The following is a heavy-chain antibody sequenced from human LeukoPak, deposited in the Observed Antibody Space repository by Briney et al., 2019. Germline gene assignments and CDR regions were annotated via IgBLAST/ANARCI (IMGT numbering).Heavy chain of an antibody. CDR3: ASSRGSYFY. CDR2: INHSGST. V-gene: IGHV4-34*01. Sequence: SETLSLTCAVYGGSFSGYYWSWIRQPPGKGLEWIGEINHSGSTNYNPSLKSRVTISVGTSKNQFSLKLSSVTAADTAVYYCASSRGSYFYWGQGTLVTVSS. D-gene: IGHD1-26*01. CDR1: GGSFSGYY. J-gene: IGHJ4*02.